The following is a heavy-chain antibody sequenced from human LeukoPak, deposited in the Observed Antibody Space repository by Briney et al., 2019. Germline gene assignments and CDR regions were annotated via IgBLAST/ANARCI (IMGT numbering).Heavy chain of an antibody. CDR1: GFTFSTFW. D-gene: IGHD3-3*01. J-gene: IGHJ4*02. V-gene: IGHV3-7*01. Sequence: GGSLTLSCVASGFTFSTFWMAWVRQAPGQGLEWVANMKQDGSAKHYVDSVKGRFTISRDNAKNSLYLLMNNLRAEDTGVYYCARDRPTGASRVFLVQWGQGTLVTVSS. CDR3: ARDRPTGASRVFLVQ. CDR2: MKQDGSAK.